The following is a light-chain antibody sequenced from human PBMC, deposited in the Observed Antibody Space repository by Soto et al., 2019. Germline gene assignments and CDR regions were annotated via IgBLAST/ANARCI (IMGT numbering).Light chain of an antibody. CDR1: QSVSSSY. Sequence: EIVLTQSPGTLSLSPGERATLSCRASQSVSSSYLAWYQQKPGQAPRLLIYGASSRATGTPDRFSGSGSGTDFTLTISRLEPEDFAVYYCQHYGSSWTFGQGTKVDIK. CDR3: QHYGSSWT. CDR2: GAS. J-gene: IGKJ1*01. V-gene: IGKV3-20*01.